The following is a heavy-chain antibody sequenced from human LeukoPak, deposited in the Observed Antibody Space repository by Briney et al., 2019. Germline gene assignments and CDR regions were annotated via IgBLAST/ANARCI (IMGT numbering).Heavy chain of an antibody. CDR1: GFTFSSYS. CDR3: ARAGTYYYGSSGYYYDY. CDR2: ISSSSSYI. J-gene: IGHJ4*02. Sequence: GGSLRLSCAASGFTFSSYSMNWVRQSPGKGLEWVSSISSSSSYIYYADSVKGRFTISRDNAKNSLYLQMNRLRAEDTAVYYCARAGTYYYGSSGYYYDYWGQGTLVTVSS. V-gene: IGHV3-21*01. D-gene: IGHD3-22*01.